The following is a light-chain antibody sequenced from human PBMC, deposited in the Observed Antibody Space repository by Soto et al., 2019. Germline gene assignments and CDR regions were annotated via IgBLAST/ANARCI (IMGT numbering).Light chain of an antibody. Sequence: EIVLTQSPGTRSLSPGERATLSCRASQSVSSSYLAWYQKKPGQAPRLLIYGASSRATGIPDRFSGSGSGTDFTLTISRLEPEDFAVYYCQQYGSSPPWTFGQGTKVDIK. J-gene: IGKJ1*01. V-gene: IGKV3-20*01. CDR3: QQYGSSPPWT. CDR1: QSVSSSY. CDR2: GAS.